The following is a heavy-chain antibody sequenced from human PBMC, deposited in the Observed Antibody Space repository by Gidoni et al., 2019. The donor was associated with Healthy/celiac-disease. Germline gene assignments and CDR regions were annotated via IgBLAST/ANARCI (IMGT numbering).Heavy chain of an antibody. J-gene: IGHJ5*02. CDR1: GFTFSSYA. Sequence: EVQLLESGGGLVQPGGSLRLSCAASGFTFSSYAMSWVRQAPGKGLEWVSAISGSGGSTYYADSVKGRFTISRDNSKNTLYLQMNSLRAEDTAVYYCANLPSKALMTPPYNWFDPWGQGTLVTVSS. CDR3: ANLPSKALMTPPYNWFDP. D-gene: IGHD3-16*01. V-gene: IGHV3-23*01. CDR2: ISGSGGST.